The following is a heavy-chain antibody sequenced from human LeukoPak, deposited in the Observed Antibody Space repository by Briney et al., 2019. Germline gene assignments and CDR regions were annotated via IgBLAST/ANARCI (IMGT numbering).Heavy chain of an antibody. J-gene: IGHJ4*02. Sequence: PSETLSLTCSVSGYSISSGYYWGWIRQPPGKGLEWIGSIYQSGTTSYNPSLKSRVTISVDTSKNQFSLKLSSVTAADTAVYYCARETSHYDSSGYLDYWGQGTLVTVSS. CDR2: IYQSGTT. V-gene: IGHV4-38-2*02. CDR3: ARETSHYDSSGYLDY. D-gene: IGHD3-22*01. CDR1: GYSISSGYY.